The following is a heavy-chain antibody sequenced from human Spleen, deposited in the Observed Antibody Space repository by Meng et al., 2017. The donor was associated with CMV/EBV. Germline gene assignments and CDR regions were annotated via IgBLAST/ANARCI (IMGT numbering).Heavy chain of an antibody. Sequence: ASVKVSCKASGYTFTRYDINWVRQAPGQGLEWMGWISAYNGNTNYAQKLQGRVTMTTDTSTSTAYMELRSLRSDDTAVYYCARDSRHCSSTSCPTDYWGQGTLVTVSS. CDR1: GYTFTRYD. V-gene: IGHV1-18*01. CDR3: ARDSRHCSSTSCPTDY. D-gene: IGHD2-2*01. J-gene: IGHJ4*02. CDR2: ISAYNGNT.